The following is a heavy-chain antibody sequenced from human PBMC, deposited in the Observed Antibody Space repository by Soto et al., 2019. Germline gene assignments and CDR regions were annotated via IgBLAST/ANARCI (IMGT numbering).Heavy chain of an antibody. J-gene: IGHJ4*02. CDR3: ARSLTVTRFDQ. CDR2: VFYTGST. V-gene: IGHV4-59*01. CDR1: GGSMSNNY. Sequence: QVHLQESGPGLVKPSETLSLFCDVSGGSMSNNYWSWIRQAPGRGLEWIGYVFYTGSTNYNPSLNSRVSISVDTSKKQFSLRLSSVTAADTAVYYCARSLTVTRFDQWGQGTRVTVS. D-gene: IGHD4-17*01.